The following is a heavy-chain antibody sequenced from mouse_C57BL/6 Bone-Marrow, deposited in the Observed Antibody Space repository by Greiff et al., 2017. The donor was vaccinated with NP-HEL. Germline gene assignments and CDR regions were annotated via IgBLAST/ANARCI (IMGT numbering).Heavy chain of an antibody. V-gene: IGHV1-4*01. CDR1: GYTFTSYT. Sequence: QVHVKQSGAELARPGASVKMSCKASGYTFTSYTMHWVKQRPGQGLEWIGYINPSSGYTKYNQKFKDKATLTADKSSSTAYMQLSSLTSEDSAVYYCARRFITTVVATRDWYFDVWGTGTTVTVSS. CDR3: ARRFITTVVATRDWYFDV. D-gene: IGHD1-1*01. J-gene: IGHJ1*03. CDR2: INPSSGYT.